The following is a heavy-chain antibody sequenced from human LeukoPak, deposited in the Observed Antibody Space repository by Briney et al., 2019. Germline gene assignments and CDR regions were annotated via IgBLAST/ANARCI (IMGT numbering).Heavy chain of an antibody. CDR1: GGSFSGYY. J-gene: IGHJ4*02. Sequence: SETLSLTCAVYGGSFSGYYWSWIRQPPGKGLEWIGEINHSGSTNYNPSLKSRVTISVDTSKNQFSLKLSSVTAADTAVYYCARGPIFYDQYFDYWGQGTLVTVSS. CDR2: INHSGST. V-gene: IGHV4-34*01. CDR3: ARGPIFYDQYFDY. D-gene: IGHD2/OR15-2a*01.